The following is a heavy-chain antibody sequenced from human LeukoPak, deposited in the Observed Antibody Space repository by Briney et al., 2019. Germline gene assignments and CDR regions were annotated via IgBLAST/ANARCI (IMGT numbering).Heavy chain of an antibody. J-gene: IGHJ3*02. D-gene: IGHD6-13*01. V-gene: IGHV3-7*03. CDR3: ARDPGRWSDAFDI. Sequence: GGSLRLSCAASEFTFSSYWMSWVRQAPGKGLEWVANIKQDGSEKYYVDSVKGRFTISRDNAKNSLYLQMNSLRAEDTAVYYCARDPGRWSDAFDIWGQGTMVTVSS. CDR2: IKQDGSEK. CDR1: EFTFSSYW.